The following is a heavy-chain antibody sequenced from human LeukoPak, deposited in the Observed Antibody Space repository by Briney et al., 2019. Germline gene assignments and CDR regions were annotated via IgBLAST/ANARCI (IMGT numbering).Heavy chain of an antibody. D-gene: IGHD3-22*01. V-gene: IGHV1-2*02. Sequence: ASVKVSCKASGYTFTGYYMHWVRQAPGQGLEWMGWINPNSGGTSYAQKFQGRVTMTRDMSTSTVYMELSSLRSEDTAVYYCARNYYDKGRFDYWGQGTLVTVSS. J-gene: IGHJ4*02. CDR2: INPNSGGT. CDR3: ARNYYDKGRFDY. CDR1: GYTFTGYY.